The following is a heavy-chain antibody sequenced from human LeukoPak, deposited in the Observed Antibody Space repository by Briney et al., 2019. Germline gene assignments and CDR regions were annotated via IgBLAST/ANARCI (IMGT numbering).Heavy chain of an antibody. V-gene: IGHV1-69*13. J-gene: IGHJ6*03. Sequence: SVKVSCEASGGTFSSYAISWVRQAPGQGLEWMGGITPIFGTANYAQKFQGRVTITADESTSTAYMELSSLRSGDTAVYYCARDGAARPYYYGSGSPQGGYYYYMDVWGKGTTVTVSS. CDR2: ITPIFGTA. CDR1: GGTFSSYA. D-gene: IGHD3-10*01. CDR3: ARDGAARPYYYGSGSPQGGYYYYMDV.